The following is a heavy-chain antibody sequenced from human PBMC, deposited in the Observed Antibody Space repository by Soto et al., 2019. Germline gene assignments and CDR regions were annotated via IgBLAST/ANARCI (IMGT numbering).Heavy chain of an antibody. Sequence: GASVKVSCKASGYTFTRYGISWVRQAPGQGLEWMGWISAYNGNTNYAQKLQGRVTMTTDTSTSTAYMELRSLRSDDTAVYYCARGITPYSSGCFEYWGQGTLVTVSS. CDR2: ISAYNGNT. CDR3: ARGITPYSSGCFEY. V-gene: IGHV1-18*01. D-gene: IGHD6-19*01. CDR1: GYTFTRYG. J-gene: IGHJ4*02.